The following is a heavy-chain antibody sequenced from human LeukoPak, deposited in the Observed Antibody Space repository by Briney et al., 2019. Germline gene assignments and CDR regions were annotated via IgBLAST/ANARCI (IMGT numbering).Heavy chain of an antibody. J-gene: IGHJ4*02. CDR1: GGSISSSSYY. CDR3: ARGRKVFWVYYFDY. CDR2: IYYSGST. Sequence: PSETLSLTYTVSGGSISSSSYYWGWIRQPPGKGLEWIGSIYYSGSTYYNPSLKSRVTISVDTSKNQFSLKLSSVTAADTAVYYCARGRKVFWVYYFDYWGQGTLVTVSS. V-gene: IGHV4-39*01. D-gene: IGHD3-3*01.